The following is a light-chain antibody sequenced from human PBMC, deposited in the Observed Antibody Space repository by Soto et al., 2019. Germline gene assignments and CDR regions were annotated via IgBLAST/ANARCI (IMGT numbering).Light chain of an antibody. CDR2: GAS. J-gene: IGKJ1*01. V-gene: IGKV3-20*01. Sequence: SPGTPYQYKGERATLSCRASQSVSNNYLAWHQQKPGQAPRLLIYGASNRATGIPDRFSGSGSGTDFTLTISRLEPEDFAVYYCQQYGSSGTFGQGTKVDIK. CDR3: QQYGSSGT. CDR1: QSVSNNY.